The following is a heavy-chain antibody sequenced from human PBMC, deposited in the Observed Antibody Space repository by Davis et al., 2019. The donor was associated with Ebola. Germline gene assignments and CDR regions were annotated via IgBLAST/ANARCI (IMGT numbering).Heavy chain of an antibody. J-gene: IGHJ6*02. CDR3: ARSDRYYGSGSYYGSITYYYYYGMDV. Sequence: SETLSLTCTVSGGSISSSSYYWRWIRQPPGKGLEWIGEINHSGSTNYNPSLKSRVTISVDTSKNQFSLKLSPVTAADTAVYYCARSDRYYGSGSYYGSITYYYYYGMDVWGQGTTVTVSS. V-gene: IGHV4-39*07. CDR2: INHSGST. D-gene: IGHD3-10*01. CDR1: GGSISSSSYY.